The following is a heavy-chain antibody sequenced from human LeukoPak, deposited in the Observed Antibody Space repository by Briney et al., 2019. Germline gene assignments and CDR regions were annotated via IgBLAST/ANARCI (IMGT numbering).Heavy chain of an antibody. CDR3: AKSKGYYGSGSYYILGYFDY. D-gene: IGHD3-10*01. J-gene: IGHJ4*02. Sequence: GGSLRLSCAASGFTVSSTYITWVRQAPGKGLEWVSINYNGGSSYYADSVRGRFTISRDNYKNTLYLQMNSLRAEDTAVYYCAKSKGYYGSGSYYILGYFDYWGQGTLVTVSS. V-gene: IGHV3-66*02. CDR1: GFTVSSTY. CDR2: NYNGGSS.